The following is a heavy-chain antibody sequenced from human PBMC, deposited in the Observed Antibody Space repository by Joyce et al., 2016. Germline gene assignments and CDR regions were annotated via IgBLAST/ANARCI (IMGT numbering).Heavy chain of an antibody. D-gene: IGHD3-3*01. CDR3: AKGYDFWSGFFPWGIDS. V-gene: IGHV3-30*18. Sequence: QVQLVESGGGVVQPGRSLRLSCAASGFTFSSDGMHWVRQAPGKGLEWVAVISYDGSEKFYGDSVRGRFTISRDKAKNTLYLQMDSLRVEDTAVFYWAKGYDFWSGFFPWGIDSWGQGTLVTVSS. CDR1: GFTFSSDG. J-gene: IGHJ4*02. CDR2: ISYDGSEK.